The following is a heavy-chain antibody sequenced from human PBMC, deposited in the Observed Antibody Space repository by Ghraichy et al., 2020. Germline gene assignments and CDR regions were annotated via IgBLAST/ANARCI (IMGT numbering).Heavy chain of an antibody. Sequence: GGSLRLSCTASGFTFGDYAMSWVRQAPGKGLEWVGFIRSKAYGGTTEYAASVKGRFTISRDDSKSIAYLQMNSLKTEDTAVYYCTRDTYYDFWSGYFQTDYYYYGMDVWGQGTTVTVSS. CDR1: GFTFGDYA. J-gene: IGHJ6*02. V-gene: IGHV3-49*04. D-gene: IGHD3-3*01. CDR3: TRDTYYDFWSGYFQTDYYYYGMDV. CDR2: IRSKAYGGTT.